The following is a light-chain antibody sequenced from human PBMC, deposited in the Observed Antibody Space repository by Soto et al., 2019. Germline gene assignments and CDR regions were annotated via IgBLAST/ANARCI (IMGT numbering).Light chain of an antibody. CDR3: SSFAATHTYI. CDR1: SIDVGDSDF. Sequence: QSVLTQPASVSGSPGQSITISCTGTSIDVGDSDFVSWYQQHPGKAPKIMIYVVTKRPSGVPDRFSGSKSGNTASLTISGLQDEDEADYYCSSFAATHTYIFGTGTKVTVL. CDR2: VVT. V-gene: IGLV2-11*01. J-gene: IGLJ1*01.